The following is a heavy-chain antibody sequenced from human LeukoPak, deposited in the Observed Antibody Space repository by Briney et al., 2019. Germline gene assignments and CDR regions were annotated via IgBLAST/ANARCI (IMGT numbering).Heavy chain of an antibody. Sequence: GASVKVSCKASGYTFTSYGISWVRQAPGQGLEWMGIINPTDYSTHYAQNFKDRVTMTWDTSTSTVYMELTSLRSDDTAVYFCARDATKVTAPFDLWGQGTLVTVSS. J-gene: IGHJ4*02. V-gene: IGHV1-46*01. CDR1: GYTFTSYG. D-gene: IGHD4-17*01. CDR2: INPTDYST. CDR3: ARDATKVTAPFDL.